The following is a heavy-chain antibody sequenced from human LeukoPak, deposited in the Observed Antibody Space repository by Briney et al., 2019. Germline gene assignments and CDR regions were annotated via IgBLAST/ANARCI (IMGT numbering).Heavy chain of an antibody. V-gene: IGHV3-30*18. D-gene: IGHD4-11*01. CDR2: VSYDGRNK. CDR1: GFTFSSSG. Sequence: GGSLRLSCAASGFTFSSSGMHWVRQAPGKGLEWVAVVSYDGRNKYYADSVKGRITISRDNSKNTLYMQMNSLRAEDTAVYYCAKDYGYYSSYYYGMDVWGQGTTVTVSS. CDR3: AKDYGYYSSYYYGMDV. J-gene: IGHJ6*02.